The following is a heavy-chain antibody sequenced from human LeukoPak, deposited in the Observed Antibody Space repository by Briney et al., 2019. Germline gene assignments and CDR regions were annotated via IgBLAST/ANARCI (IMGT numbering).Heavy chain of an antibody. D-gene: IGHD2-15*01. CDR3: ARVDDPWYFDY. Sequence: GGSLRLSCAASGFTFSSYSMNWVRQAPGKGLEWVSSISSSSSYICYADSVKGRFTISRDNAKNSLYLQMNSLRAEDTAVYYCARVDDPWYFDYWGQGTLVTVSS. J-gene: IGHJ4*02. CDR1: GFTFSSYS. V-gene: IGHV3-21*01. CDR2: ISSSSSYI.